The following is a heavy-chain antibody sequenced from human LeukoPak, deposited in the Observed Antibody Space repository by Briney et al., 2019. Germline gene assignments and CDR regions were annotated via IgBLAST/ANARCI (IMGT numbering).Heavy chain of an antibody. Sequence: GGSLRLSCTASGFTFSSYSMNWVRQAPGKGLEWVSYISSSSSTISYADSMKGRFTISRDNAKNSLYLQMNSLRDEDTAVYYCAGYYSHTSGGFDYWGQGTLVAVSS. V-gene: IGHV3-48*02. CDR3: AGYYSHTSGGFDY. D-gene: IGHD3-22*01. CDR1: GFTFSSYS. J-gene: IGHJ4*02. CDR2: ISSSSSTI.